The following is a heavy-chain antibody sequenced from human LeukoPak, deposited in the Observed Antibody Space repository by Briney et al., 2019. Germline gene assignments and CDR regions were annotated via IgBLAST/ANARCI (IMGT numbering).Heavy chain of an antibody. CDR1: GFTFSSYE. CDR3: ASSPRYCSGGSCYYYYMDV. Sequence: GSLRLSCAASGFTFSSYEMNWVRQAPGKGLEWIGEINHSGSTNYNPSLKSRVPISVDTSKNQFSLKLSSVTAADTAVYYCASSPRYCSGGSCYYYYMDVWGKGTTVTVSS. CDR2: INHSGST. V-gene: IGHV4-34*01. D-gene: IGHD2-15*01. J-gene: IGHJ6*03.